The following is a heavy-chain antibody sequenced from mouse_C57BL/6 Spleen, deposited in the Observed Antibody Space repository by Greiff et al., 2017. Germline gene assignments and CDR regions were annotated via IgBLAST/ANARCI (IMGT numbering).Heavy chain of an antibody. V-gene: IGHV1-75*01. CDR3: ARVDYGSSYGYWYFDV. Sequence: QVQLQQSGPELVKPGASVKISCKASGYTFTDYYINWVKQRPGQGLEWIGWIFPGSGSTYYNEKFKGKATLTVDKSSSTAYMLLSSLTSEDSAVXFCARVDYGSSYGYWYFDVGGTGTTVTVAS. CDR1: GYTFTDYY. CDR2: IFPGSGST. D-gene: IGHD1-1*01. J-gene: IGHJ1*03.